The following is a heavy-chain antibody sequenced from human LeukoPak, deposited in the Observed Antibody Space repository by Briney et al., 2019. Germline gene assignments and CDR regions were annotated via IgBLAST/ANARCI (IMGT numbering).Heavy chain of an antibody. D-gene: IGHD1-26*01. CDR2: ISGSGGST. J-gene: IGHJ6*02. V-gene: IGHV3-23*01. CDR3: AKDGRGATMFYYGMDV. Sequence: GASLILSCKASGFTFSSYAMSWVRQAPGKGLEWVSAISGSGGSTYYADSVKGRLTISRDNSKNTLYLQMNSLRAEDTAVYYCAKDGRGATMFYYGMDVWGQGTTVTVSS. CDR1: GFTFSSYA.